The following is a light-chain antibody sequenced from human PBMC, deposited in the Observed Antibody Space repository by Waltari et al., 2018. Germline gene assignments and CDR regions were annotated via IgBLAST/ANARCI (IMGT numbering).Light chain of an antibody. Sequence: EIVMTQSPDSLAVSLGERATINCKSSQSLLTRSNNQNYLAWYQQKPGQPPKLIIYWASIRESGVPDRFSGSGSGTDFTLTISSLQAEDVALYYCHQYFSGHSFGQGTKLEIK. CDR1: QSLLTRSNNQNY. V-gene: IGKV4-1*01. J-gene: IGKJ2*01. CDR2: WAS. CDR3: HQYFSGHS.